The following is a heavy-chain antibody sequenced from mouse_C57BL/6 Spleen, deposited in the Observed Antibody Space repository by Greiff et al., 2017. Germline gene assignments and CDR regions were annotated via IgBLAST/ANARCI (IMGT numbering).Heavy chain of an antibody. V-gene: IGHV1-5*01. D-gene: IGHD1-1*01. J-gene: IGHJ4*01. Sequence: VHVKQSGTVLARPGASVKMSCKTSGYTFTSYWMHWVKQRPGQGLEWIGAIYPGNSDTSYNQKFKGKAKLTAVTSASTAYMELSSLTNEDSAVYYCTRPTVVAGAMDYWGQGTSVTVSS. CDR1: GYTFTSYW. CDR2: IYPGNSDT. CDR3: TRPTVVAGAMDY.